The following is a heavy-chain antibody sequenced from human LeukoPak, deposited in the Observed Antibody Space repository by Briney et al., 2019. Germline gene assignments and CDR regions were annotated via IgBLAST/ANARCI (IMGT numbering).Heavy chain of an antibody. CDR3: ARDPTILIKGLGWFDP. Sequence: GRSLRLSCAASGFTFSSYAMHWVRQAPGKGLEWVAVISYDGSNKYYADSVKGRFTISRDNSKNTLHLQMNSLRAEDTAVYYCARDPTILIKGLGWFDPWGQGTLVTVSS. J-gene: IGHJ5*02. D-gene: IGHD2/OR15-2a*01. CDR1: GFTFSSYA. V-gene: IGHV3-30-3*01. CDR2: ISYDGSNK.